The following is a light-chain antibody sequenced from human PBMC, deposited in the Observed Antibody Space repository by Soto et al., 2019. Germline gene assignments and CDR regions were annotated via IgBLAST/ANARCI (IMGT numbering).Light chain of an antibody. CDR1: QGISSW. J-gene: IGKJ3*01. V-gene: IGKV1-12*01. Sequence: DIHVTQSRSSVSASVGDTVTITCRASQGISSWLAWYQQKPGKAPKLLIYAASTLQGGVPSRFSGSESGTEFNLTISSLQPEDLATYYCQQANNSPFTFGPGTKVDIK. CDR3: QQANNSPFT. CDR2: AAS.